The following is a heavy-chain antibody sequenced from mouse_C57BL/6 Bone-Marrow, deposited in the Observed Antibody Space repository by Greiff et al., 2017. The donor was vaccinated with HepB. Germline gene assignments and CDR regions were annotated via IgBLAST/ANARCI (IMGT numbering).Heavy chain of an antibody. CDR1: GFTFSDFY. CDR3: ARDHYYGSRFAY. V-gene: IGHV7-1*01. D-gene: IGHD1-1*01. Sequence: EVKLMESGGGLVQSGRSLRLSCATSGFTFSDFYMEWVRQAPGKGLEWIAASRNKANDYTTEYSASVKGRFIVSRDTSQSILYLQMNALRAEDTAIYYCARDHYYGSRFAYWGQGTLVTVSA. J-gene: IGHJ3*01. CDR2: SRNKANDYTT.